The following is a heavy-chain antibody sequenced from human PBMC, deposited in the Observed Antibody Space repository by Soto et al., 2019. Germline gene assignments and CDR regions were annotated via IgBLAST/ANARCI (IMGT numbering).Heavy chain of an antibody. J-gene: IGHJ4*02. CDR2: ISSSSSVI. CDR3: ARGEASVAVPGAVETLAVAGGEFFDY. Sequence: EVQLVESGGGLVKPGGSLRLSCAASGFTFSTYNMNWVRQAPGQGLEWVSSISSSSSVIYYADSLKGRFTISRDNAKNSLYLQMNSLRAEDTAVYYCARGEASVAVPGAVETLAVAGGEFFDYWGPGTLVTVSS. V-gene: IGHV3-21*01. D-gene: IGHD6-13*01. CDR1: GFTFSTYN.